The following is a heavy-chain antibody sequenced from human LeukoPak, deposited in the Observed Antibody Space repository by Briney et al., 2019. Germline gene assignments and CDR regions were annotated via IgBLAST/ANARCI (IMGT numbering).Heavy chain of an antibody. D-gene: IGHD2-15*01. Sequence: PSETLSLTCAVYGGSFSGYYWSWIRQPPGKGLEWIGEINHSGSTNYNPSLKSRVTISVDTSKNQFSLKLSSVTAADTAVYYCARDVKYCSGGSCLNYYYYYGMDVWGQGTTVTVSS. V-gene: IGHV4-34*01. CDR3: ARDVKYCSGGSCLNYYYYYGMDV. CDR2: INHSGST. J-gene: IGHJ6*02. CDR1: GGSFSGYY.